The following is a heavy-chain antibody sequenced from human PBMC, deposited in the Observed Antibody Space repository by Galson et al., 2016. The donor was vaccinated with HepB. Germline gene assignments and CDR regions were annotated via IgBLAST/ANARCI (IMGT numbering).Heavy chain of an antibody. D-gene: IGHD3-10*01. V-gene: IGHV3-33*06. J-gene: IGHJ4*02. CDR1: GFTFSSYG. CDR3: AKPNTPPDYYGSGSFFDY. Sequence: SLRLSCAASGFTFSSYGMHWVRQSPGKGLEWVAVIWYDGTYKESADAVKGRFSISRDNSKNTVYLQMNSLRPDDTAVYYCAKPNTPPDYYGSGSFFDYWGQGTLVTVSS. CDR2: IWYDGTYK.